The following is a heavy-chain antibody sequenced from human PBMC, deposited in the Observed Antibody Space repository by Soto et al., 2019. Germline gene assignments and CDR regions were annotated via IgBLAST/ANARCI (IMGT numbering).Heavy chain of an antibody. CDR1: GYTFTSYG. Sequence: GASVKVSCKASGYTFTSYGISWVRQAPGQGLEWMGWISAYNGNTNYAQKLQGRVTMTTDTSTSTAYMELRSLRSEDTAVYYCARDNGGGSYFPSYYYYGMDVWGQGTTVTVSS. D-gene: IGHD1-26*01. CDR3: ARDNGGGSYFPSYYYYGMDV. V-gene: IGHV1-18*04. J-gene: IGHJ6*02. CDR2: ISAYNGNT.